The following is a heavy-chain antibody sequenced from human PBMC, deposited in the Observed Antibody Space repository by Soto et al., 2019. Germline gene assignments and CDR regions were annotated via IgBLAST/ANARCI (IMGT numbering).Heavy chain of an antibody. Sequence: SETLSLTCSVSDGSISSSSCYWGWIRQPPGKGLEWIGSIYYSGSTYYNPSLKSRVTISVDTSKNQFSLKLSSVTAADTAVYYCARHVFGGRFLEWLLVSSWFDPWGQGTLVTVSS. V-gene: IGHV4-39*01. CDR3: ARHVFGGRFLEWLLVSSWFDP. CDR2: IYYSGST. D-gene: IGHD3-3*01. CDR1: DGSISSSSCY. J-gene: IGHJ5*02.